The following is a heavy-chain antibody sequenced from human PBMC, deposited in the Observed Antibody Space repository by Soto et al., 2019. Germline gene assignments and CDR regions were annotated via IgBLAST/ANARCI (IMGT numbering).Heavy chain of an antibody. CDR2: ISYDGSNK. J-gene: IGHJ4*02. CDR3: AKDLKPYSSGWYGDY. V-gene: IGHV3-30*18. CDR1: GFTFSSYG. D-gene: IGHD6-19*01. Sequence: ESGGGVVQPGRSLRLSCAASGFTFSSYGMHWVRQAPGKGLEWVAVISYDGSNKYYADSVKGRFTISRDNSKNTLYLQMNSLRAEDTAVYYCAKDLKPYSSGWYGDYWGQGTLVTVSS.